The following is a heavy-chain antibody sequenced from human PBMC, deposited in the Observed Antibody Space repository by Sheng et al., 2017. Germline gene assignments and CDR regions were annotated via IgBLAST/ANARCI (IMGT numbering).Heavy chain of an antibody. CDR2: IYYSGSH. CDR3: ARHAFTPTPPGTTFDY. V-gene: IGHV4-39*01. CDR1: GGSISSSSYY. J-gene: IGHJ4*02. D-gene: IGHD1-26*01. Sequence: QLQLQESGPGLVKPSETLSLTCTVSGGSISSSSYYWGWIRQPPGKGLEWIGSIYYSGSHLLQPALKSRVTISVDTSKNQFSLKLSSVTAADTAVYYCARHAFTPTPPGTTFDYWGQGTLVHRLL.